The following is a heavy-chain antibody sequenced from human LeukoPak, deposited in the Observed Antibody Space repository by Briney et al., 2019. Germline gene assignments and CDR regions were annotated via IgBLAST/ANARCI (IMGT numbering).Heavy chain of an antibody. CDR2: ISSSGSTI. Sequence: GGSLRLSCAASGFIFSDYYMSWIRDTPGKGLEWISYISSSGSTIYYADSVKGRFTISRDNAKNSLYLQMNSLRAEDTAVYYCAELGITMIGGVWGKGTTVTISS. CDR3: AELGITMIGGV. D-gene: IGHD3-10*02. J-gene: IGHJ6*04. CDR1: GFIFSDYY. V-gene: IGHV3-11*04.